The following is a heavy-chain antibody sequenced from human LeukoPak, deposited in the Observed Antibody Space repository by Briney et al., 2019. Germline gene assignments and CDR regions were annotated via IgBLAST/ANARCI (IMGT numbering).Heavy chain of an antibody. J-gene: IGHJ4*02. CDR3: ARTDEDYYDSSGYPLLSY. V-gene: IGHV3-11*01. CDR1: EFTFSNNW. CDR2: ISSSGSTI. D-gene: IGHD3-22*01. Sequence: GGSLRLSCVVSEFTFSNNWMSWVRQAPGKGLEWVSYISSSGSTIYYADSVKGRFTISRDNAKNSLYLQMNSLRAEDTAVYYCARTDEDYYDSSGYPLLSYWGQGTLVTVSS.